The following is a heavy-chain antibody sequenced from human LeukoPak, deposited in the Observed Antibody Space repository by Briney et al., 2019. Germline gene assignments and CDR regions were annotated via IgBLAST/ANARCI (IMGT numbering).Heavy chain of an antibody. Sequence: SETLSLTCTVSGSSISSYYWSWIRQPPGKGLEWIGYIYHSGSTYYNPSLKSRVTISVDRSKNQFSLKLSSVAAADTAVYYCARGDYGDYWGQGTLVTVSS. CDR3: ARGDYGDY. J-gene: IGHJ4*02. CDR1: GSSISSYY. D-gene: IGHD4-17*01. CDR2: IYHSGST. V-gene: IGHV4-59*04.